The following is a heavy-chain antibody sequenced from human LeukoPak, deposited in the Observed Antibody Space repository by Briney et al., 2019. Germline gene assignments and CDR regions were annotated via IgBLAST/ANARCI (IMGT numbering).Heavy chain of an antibody. CDR3: AKAFWSGYYSEIYYYYYMDV. CDR1: GFTFSSYC. V-gene: IGHV3-33*06. J-gene: IGHJ6*03. Sequence: GGSLRLSCAASGFTFSSYCMHWVRQAPGKGLEWVAVIKYDGSNKYYVDSVKGRFTISRDNSKNTLYLQMNSLGAEDKAVYYWAKAFWSGYYSEIYYYYYMDVWGKGTTVTVSS. D-gene: IGHD3-3*01. CDR2: IKYDGSNK.